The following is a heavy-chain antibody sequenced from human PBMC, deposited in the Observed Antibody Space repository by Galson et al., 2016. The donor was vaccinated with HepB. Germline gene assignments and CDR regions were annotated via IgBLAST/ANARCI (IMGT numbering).Heavy chain of an antibody. CDR3: ARVKIAHASGSLNYAMDV. CDR2: ISYDGSNK. CDR1: GFSFSAYA. J-gene: IGHJ6*02. D-gene: IGHD3-10*01. Sequence: SLRLSCAASGFSFSAYAMHWVRQAPGKGLEWLAVISYDGSNKYYADSVKGRFTISRDNSKNTLSMQMNTLRVVDTAVYYCARVKIAHASGSLNYAMDVWGQGTSVTVSS. V-gene: IGHV3-30*03.